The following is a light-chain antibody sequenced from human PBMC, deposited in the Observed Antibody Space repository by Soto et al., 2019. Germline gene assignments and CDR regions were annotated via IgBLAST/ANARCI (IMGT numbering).Light chain of an antibody. V-gene: IGLV2-8*01. Sequence: QPVLTQPPSASGSPGQSVTISCTGTSSDIGGYNYVYWYQQHPGKAPKLMIYEVSKRPSGVPDRFSGSKSGNTASLTVSGLQAEDEADYYCSSYAGSNNVVVFGGGTKLTVL. J-gene: IGLJ2*01. CDR1: SSDIGGYNY. CDR3: SSYAGSNNVVV. CDR2: EVS.